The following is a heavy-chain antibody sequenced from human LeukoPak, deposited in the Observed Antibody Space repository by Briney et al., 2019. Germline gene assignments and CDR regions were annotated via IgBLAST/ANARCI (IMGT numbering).Heavy chain of an antibody. D-gene: IGHD3-10*01. CDR2: IYHSVST. CDR3: ARVEEGYGSGRRENYYYYYMDV. J-gene: IGHJ6*03. CDR1: VGSFSGYY. V-gene: IGHV4-34*01. Sequence: SETLSLTCAVYVGSFSGYYWSWIRQPPGKGLECVGEIYHSVSTNYNPSLTSRVTISVDTSKNQSSLKLSSVTAADTAVYYCARVEEGYGSGRRENYYYYYMDVWGKGTTVTISS.